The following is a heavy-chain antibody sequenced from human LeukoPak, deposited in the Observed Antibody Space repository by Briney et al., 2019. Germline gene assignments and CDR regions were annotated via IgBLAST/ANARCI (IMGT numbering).Heavy chain of an antibody. CDR3: ARGGYTYCSSTSCYVRIALRANWFDP. J-gene: IGHJ5*02. D-gene: IGHD2-2*01. CDR2: INHSGST. V-gene: IGHV4-39*07. Sequence: SSETLSLTCTVSGGSISSSGYYWSWIRQPPGKGLEWIGEINHSGSTNYNPSLKSRVTISVDTSRNQFSLKLSSVTAADTAVYYCARGGYTYCSSTSCYVRIALRANWFDPWGQGTLVTVSS. CDR1: GGSISSSGYY.